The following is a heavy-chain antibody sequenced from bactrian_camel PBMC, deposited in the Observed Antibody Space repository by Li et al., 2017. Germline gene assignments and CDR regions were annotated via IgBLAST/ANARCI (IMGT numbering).Heavy chain of an antibody. J-gene: IGHJ4*01. CDR2: INSSGRST. CDR3: AKDSGWPVGDHWYSRWDSS. V-gene: IGHV3S1*01. CDR1: GFDFNNHY. Sequence: HVQLVESGGDLVQSGGSLRLSCEVSGFDFNNHYISWVRQAPGKGLEWVSDINSSGRSTNYADSVKGRFTISRDNAKNTLYLQLNSLKTEDTAMYYCAKDSGWPVGDHWYSRWDSSRGQGTQVTVS. D-gene: IGHD5*01.